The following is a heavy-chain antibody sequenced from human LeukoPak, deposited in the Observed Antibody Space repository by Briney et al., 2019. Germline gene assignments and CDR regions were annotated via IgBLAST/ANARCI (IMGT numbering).Heavy chain of an antibody. Sequence: SETLSLTCTVSGGSISSSSYYWGWIRQPPGKGLEWIGTIYYSGSTYYNPSLKSRLTISVDTSKSQFSPKLSSVTAADTAVYYCARRDTSKYYFDYWGQGTLVTVSS. J-gene: IGHJ4*02. CDR3: ARRDTSKYYFDY. V-gene: IGHV4-39*01. CDR1: GGSISSSSYY. CDR2: IYYSGST. D-gene: IGHD5-18*01.